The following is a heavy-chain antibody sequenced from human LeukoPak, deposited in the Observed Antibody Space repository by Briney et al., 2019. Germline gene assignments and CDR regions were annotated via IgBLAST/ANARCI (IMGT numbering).Heavy chain of an antibody. CDR2: INHSGST. J-gene: IGHJ4*02. CDR1: GGSFSGYY. Sequence: SETLSLTCAVYGGSFSGYYWSWIRQPPGKGLEWIGEINHSGSTNYNPSLKSRFTISVDTSKNQFSLKLSSVTAADTAVYYCARGKDIRYYYGSGSYYYWGQGTLVTVSS. V-gene: IGHV4-34*01. CDR3: ARGKDIRYYYGSGSYYY. D-gene: IGHD3-10*01.